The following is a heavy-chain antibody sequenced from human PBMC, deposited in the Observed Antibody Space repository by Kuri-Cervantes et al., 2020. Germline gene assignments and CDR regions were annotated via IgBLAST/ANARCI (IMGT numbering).Heavy chain of an antibody. CDR3: ARTGYSYGHFDY. Sequence: SETLSLTCAVYGESFSGYYWSWIRQPPGKGLEWIGEINHSGSTNYNPSLKSRVTISVDTSKNQFSLELSSVTAADTAVYYCARTGYSYGHFDYWGRGTVVTVSS. J-gene: IGHJ4*02. D-gene: IGHD5-18*01. CDR2: INHSGST. CDR1: GESFSGYY. V-gene: IGHV4-34*01.